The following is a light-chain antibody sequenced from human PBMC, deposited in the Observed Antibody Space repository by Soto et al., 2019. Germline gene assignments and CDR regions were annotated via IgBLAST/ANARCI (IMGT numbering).Light chain of an antibody. V-gene: IGKV1-27*01. CDR2: ATS. CDR1: QAIRSY. Sequence: DLQLTQSPSSLSASVGDRVTITCRASQAIRSYLAWYQQKPGKVPELLIYATSTLQSGAPSRFSGSGSGTDFTLTISSLQPEDVATYYCHKYNHAPTFGGGTKVEIK. J-gene: IGKJ4*01. CDR3: HKYNHAPT.